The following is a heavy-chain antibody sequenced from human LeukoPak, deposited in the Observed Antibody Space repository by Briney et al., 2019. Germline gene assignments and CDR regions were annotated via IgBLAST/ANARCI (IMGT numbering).Heavy chain of an antibody. CDR3: AKGLINDWSALGD. Sequence: PGGSLRLSCTASGFTFSSYAMTWVRQAPGKGLDWVSAISGSGGTTYYADSVRGRFTISRDNSKNTLYLQMNSLRAEDTAVYYCAKGLINDWSALGDWGQGTLVTVSS. D-gene: IGHD3-9*01. CDR2: ISGSGGTT. J-gene: IGHJ4*02. CDR1: GFTFSSYA. V-gene: IGHV3-23*01.